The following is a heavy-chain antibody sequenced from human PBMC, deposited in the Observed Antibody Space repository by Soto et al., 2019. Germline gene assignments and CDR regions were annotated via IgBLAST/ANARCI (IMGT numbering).Heavy chain of an antibody. V-gene: IGHV1-8*01. CDR2: MNPNTDNL. CDR1: GYTFTNYH. CDR3: ARLKRIAATPIDY. Sequence: GASVKVSCKASGYTFTNYHISWVRQATGQGLEWMGWMNPNTDNLGYAQKFQGRLTMTRNTSISTAYMELSSLISEDTAVYYCARLKRIAATPIDYWGQGTLVTVSS. J-gene: IGHJ4*02. D-gene: IGHD2-15*01.